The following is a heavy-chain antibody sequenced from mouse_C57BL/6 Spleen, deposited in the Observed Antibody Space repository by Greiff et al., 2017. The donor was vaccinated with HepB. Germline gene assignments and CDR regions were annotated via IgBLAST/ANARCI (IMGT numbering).Heavy chain of an antibody. D-gene: IGHD2-4*01. Sequence: QVQLQQPGAELVKPGASVKLSCKASGYTFTSYWMQWVKQRPGQGLEWIGEIDPSDSYTNYNQKFKGKATLTVDTSSSTAYMQLSSLTSEDSAVYYCARRGDEDYDDAMDYWGQGTSVTVSS. CDR3: ARRGDEDYDDAMDY. V-gene: IGHV1-50*01. J-gene: IGHJ4*01. CDR1: GYTFTSYW. CDR2: IDPSDSYT.